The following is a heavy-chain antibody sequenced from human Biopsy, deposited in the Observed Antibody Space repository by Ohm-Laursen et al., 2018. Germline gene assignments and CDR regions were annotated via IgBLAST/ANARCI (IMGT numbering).Heavy chain of an antibody. Sequence: GTLSLTCAVYNVSFSGFYWSWIRQPPGKGLEWIGEISHTGSTNYNPPLKSRVFMSVDTSRSQFSLKLSSVTAADTAVYYCARGTNYYGSGRNRHWFDPWGQGTQVTVSS. CDR1: NVSFSGFY. D-gene: IGHD3-10*01. CDR2: ISHTGST. CDR3: ARGTNYYGSGRNRHWFDP. J-gene: IGHJ5*02. V-gene: IGHV4-34*01.